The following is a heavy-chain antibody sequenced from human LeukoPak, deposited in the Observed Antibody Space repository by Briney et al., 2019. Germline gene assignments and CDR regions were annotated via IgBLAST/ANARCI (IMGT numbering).Heavy chain of an antibody. D-gene: IGHD5-24*01. J-gene: IGHJ3*02. CDR2: ISSSSSYI. CDR3: ARARGATIFQSAFDI. V-gene: IGHV3-21*01. CDR1: GFTFSSYN. Sequence: GGSLRLSCAASGFTFSSYNMNWVRQAPGKGLEWVSSISSSSSYIYYADSVKGRFTISRDNAKNSLYLQMNSLRAEDTAVYYCARARGATIFQSAFDIWGQGTMVTVSS.